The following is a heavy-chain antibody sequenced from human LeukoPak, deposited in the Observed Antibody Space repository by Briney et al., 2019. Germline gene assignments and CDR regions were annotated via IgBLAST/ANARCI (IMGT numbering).Heavy chain of an antibody. V-gene: IGHV1-18*01. CDR1: GYTFTTYG. J-gene: IGHJ4*02. CDR2: ISPYNGNT. CDR3: ARDRAVVVAATDY. D-gene: IGHD2-15*01. Sequence: ASVKVSCKASGYTFTTYGISWVRQAPGQGLEWMGWISPYNGNTNYAQKLQGRVTMTTDTSTSTAYMELRSPRSDDTAVYYCARDRAVVVAATDYWGQGTLVTVSS.